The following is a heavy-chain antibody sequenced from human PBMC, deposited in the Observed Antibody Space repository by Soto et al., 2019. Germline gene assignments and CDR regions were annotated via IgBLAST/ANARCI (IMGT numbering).Heavy chain of an antibody. CDR2: IYHSGST. J-gene: IGHJ3*02. Sequence: PSETLSLTCAVSGYSISSGYYWGWIRQPPGKGLEWIGSIYHSGSTYYNPSLKSRVTISVDTSRNQFSLKLSSVTAADTAVYYCARESSSGYRDAFDIWGQGTMVTVSS. V-gene: IGHV4-38-2*02. D-gene: IGHD3-22*01. CDR1: GYSISSGYY. CDR3: ARESSSGYRDAFDI.